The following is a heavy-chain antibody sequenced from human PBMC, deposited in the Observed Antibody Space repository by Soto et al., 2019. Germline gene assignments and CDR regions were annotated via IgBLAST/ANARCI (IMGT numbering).Heavy chain of an antibody. CDR3: AKDHLFSGWTSGGYFDY. CDR1: GFTFSSYA. V-gene: IGHV3-23*01. D-gene: IGHD6-19*01. Sequence: EVQLLESGGGLVQPGGSLRLSCEASGFTFSSYAMSWVRQAPGKGLEWVSVISGSVGTTYYADSVKGRSTISRDNSKNTLYLQMNNLRAEDTAVYYCAKDHLFSGWTSGGYFDYWGQGALVTVSS. J-gene: IGHJ4*02. CDR2: ISGSVGTT.